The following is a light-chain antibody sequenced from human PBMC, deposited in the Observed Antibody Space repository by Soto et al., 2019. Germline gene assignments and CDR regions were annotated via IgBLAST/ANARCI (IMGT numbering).Light chain of an antibody. CDR3: QKYNSAPSLT. CDR1: QDISSY. J-gene: IGKJ4*01. CDR2: AAS. Sequence: DIQMTQSPSSLSASVGDRVTITCRASQDISSYLAWYQQKPGKVPMLLIYAASTLQSGVPSRFSGSGSGTAFTLTISSLQPEDVATYYCQKYNSAPSLTFGGGTKVEIK. V-gene: IGKV1-27*01.